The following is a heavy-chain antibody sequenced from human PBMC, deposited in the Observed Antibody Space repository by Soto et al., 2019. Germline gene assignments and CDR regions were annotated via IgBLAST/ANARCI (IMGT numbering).Heavy chain of an antibody. CDR2: ISAYNGNT. CDR1: GYTFTSYG. V-gene: IGHV1-18*01. J-gene: IGHJ4*02. Sequence: QVQLVQSGAEVKKPGASVKVSCKASGYTFTSYGISWVRQAPGQGLEYMGWISAYNGNTNYARNLQGRVTMTTDTPTSTEYRELMSMSAADKAEYEGARGGSKAAEAYWGEGTLVTASS. CDR3: ARGGSKAAEAY. D-gene: IGHD3-16*01.